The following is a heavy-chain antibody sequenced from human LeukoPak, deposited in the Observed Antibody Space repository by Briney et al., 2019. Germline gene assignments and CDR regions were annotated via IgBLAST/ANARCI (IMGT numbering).Heavy chain of an antibody. CDR2: IKQDGSEK. J-gene: IGHJ4*02. CDR3: ARDWHVSSPFDY. Sequence: GGSLRLSCAASGFTFSSYWVSWVRQAPGKGLEWVANIKQDGSEKYYVDSVKGRFTISRDNAKNSLYLQMNSLRAEDTAVYYCARDWHVSSPFDYWGQGTLVTVSS. V-gene: IGHV3-7*01. CDR1: GFTFSSYW.